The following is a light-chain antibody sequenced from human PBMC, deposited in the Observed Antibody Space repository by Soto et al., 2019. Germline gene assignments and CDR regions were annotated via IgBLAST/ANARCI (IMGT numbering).Light chain of an antibody. J-gene: IGKJ3*01. CDR3: QKYGRSPPEFT. CDR1: QSISSNY. Sequence: EIVLTQSPGTLSLSAGERATLSCRASQSISSNYLAWYHQKPGQAPRLLIFGASYRATGMPYRFSGSGSGTDFTLTISGLESEDFAVYYSQKYGRSPPEFTFGPRDTVDIK. CDR2: GAS. V-gene: IGKV3-20*01.